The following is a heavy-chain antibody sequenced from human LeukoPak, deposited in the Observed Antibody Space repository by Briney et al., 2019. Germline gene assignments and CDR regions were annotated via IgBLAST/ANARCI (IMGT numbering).Heavy chain of an antibody. CDR2: ISGSGDST. V-gene: IGHV3-23*01. J-gene: IGHJ4*02. CDR1: GFTFSSYE. D-gene: IGHD3-10*01. Sequence: GGSLRLSCAASGFTFSSYEMNWVRQAPGKGLEWVSAISGSGDSTYYADSVKGRFTISRDNSKNTLYLQMNSLRAEDTAVYYCVKLVGVGELFWGHFLEDFWGQGTLVTVSS. CDR3: VKLVGVGELFWGHFLEDF.